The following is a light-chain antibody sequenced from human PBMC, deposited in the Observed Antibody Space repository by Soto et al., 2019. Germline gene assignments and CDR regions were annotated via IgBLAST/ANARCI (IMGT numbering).Light chain of an antibody. V-gene: IGKV1-5*03. J-gene: IGKJ1*01. CDR3: QQYSSYST. CDR1: QSISSW. Sequence: DIQMTQSPSTLSASVGDRVTITCRASQSISSWLAWYQQKPGKAPKILIYKASSLESGVPSRVNDSGSGTEFTLTIRSLQPYDFATYYCQQYSSYSTFGQGTKVEIK. CDR2: KAS.